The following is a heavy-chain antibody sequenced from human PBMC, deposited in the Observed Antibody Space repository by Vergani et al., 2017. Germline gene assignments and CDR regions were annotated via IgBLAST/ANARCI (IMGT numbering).Heavy chain of an antibody. J-gene: IGHJ6*02. CDR2: IIPIFGTA. D-gene: IGHD5-24*01. CDR1: GGTFSSYA. CDR3: ARDGLATPHYDYYGMDV. V-gene: IGHV1-69*01. Sequence: QVQLVQSGAEVKKPGSSVTVSCKASGGTFSSYAISWVRQAPGPGLEWMGWIIPIFGTANSAQKFQGRVTMTANESTSTAYMELSSLRSEDTAVYYCARDGLATPHYDYYGMDVWGQGTTVSVYS.